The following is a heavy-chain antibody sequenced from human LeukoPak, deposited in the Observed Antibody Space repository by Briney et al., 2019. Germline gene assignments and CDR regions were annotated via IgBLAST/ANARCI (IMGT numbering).Heavy chain of an antibody. CDR3: ARGKASYYYDSSAQYPSGDWFDP. J-gene: IGHJ5*02. V-gene: IGHV3-21*01. CDR1: GFTFSSYS. CDR2: ISSSSSYV. Sequence: GGSLRLSCAASGFTFSSYSMNWVRQAPGKGLEWVSSISSSSSYVYYADSVKGRFTISRDNAKNSLYLQMNSLRAEDTAVYYYARGKASYYYDSSAQYPSGDWFDPWGQGTLVTVSS. D-gene: IGHD3-22*01.